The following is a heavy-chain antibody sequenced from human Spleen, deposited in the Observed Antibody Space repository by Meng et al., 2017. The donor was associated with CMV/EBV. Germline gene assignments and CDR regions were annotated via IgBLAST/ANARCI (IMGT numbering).Heavy chain of an antibody. Sequence: GESLKISCAASGFTFSSYSMNWVRQAPGKGLEWVSVIYSGGVATYYADSVKGRFTISRDNSNNTLFLQMDSLGAEDTAVYYCAKIGSFTYYYYGMDVWGQGTTVTVSS. V-gene: IGHV3-23*03. CDR3: AKIGSFTYYYYGMDV. J-gene: IGHJ6*02. D-gene: IGHD1-26*01. CDR2: IYSGGVAT. CDR1: GFTFSSYS.